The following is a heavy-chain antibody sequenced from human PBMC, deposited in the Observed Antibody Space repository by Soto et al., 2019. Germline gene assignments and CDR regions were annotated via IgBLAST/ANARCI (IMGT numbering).Heavy chain of an antibody. J-gene: IGHJ6*02. V-gene: IGHV1-69*01. CDR1: GGTFSSYA. CDR3: ARSQGSSTSLEIYYYYYYGMDV. Sequence: QVQLVQSGAEVKKPGSSVKVSCKASGGTFSSYAISWVRQAPGQGLEWMGGIIPISGTANYAQKFQGRVTIIADESASAAYREVSILRSADTAVYYCARSQGSSTSLEIYYYYYYGMDVWGQGTTVTVSS. D-gene: IGHD2-2*01. CDR2: IIPISGTA.